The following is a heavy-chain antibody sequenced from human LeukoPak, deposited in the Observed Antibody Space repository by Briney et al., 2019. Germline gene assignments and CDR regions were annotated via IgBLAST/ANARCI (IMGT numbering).Heavy chain of an antibody. CDR3: AKDGGGLTIFGVVDYYYYYMDV. D-gene: IGHD3-3*01. Sequence: GGSLRLSCAASGFTFSSYAMSWVRQAPGKGLEWVSGISGSGGSTYYADSVRGRFTISRDNSKNTLYLQMNSLRAEDTAVYYCAKDGGGLTIFGVVDYYYYYMDVWGKGTTVTVSS. CDR1: GFTFSSYA. CDR2: ISGSGGST. V-gene: IGHV3-23*01. J-gene: IGHJ6*03.